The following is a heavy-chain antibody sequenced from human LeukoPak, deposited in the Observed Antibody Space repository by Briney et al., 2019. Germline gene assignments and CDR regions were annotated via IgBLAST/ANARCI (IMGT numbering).Heavy chain of an antibody. J-gene: IGHJ4*02. CDR1: GHSISSGYY. D-gene: IGHD3-22*01. CDR2: LFSTGSP. CDR3: ASDIVVADGFFHS. Sequence: PSETLSLTCTVSGHSISSGYYWGWVRPPPGKGLEWIGSLFSTGSPYYNPSLTSRISMSIDTSKNQFSLKLSSVTAADTAVYYCASDIVVADGFFHSWGQGTPVTVSS. V-gene: IGHV4-38-2*02.